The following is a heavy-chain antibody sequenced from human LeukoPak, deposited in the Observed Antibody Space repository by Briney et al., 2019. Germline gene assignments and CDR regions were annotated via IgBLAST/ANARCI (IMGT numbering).Heavy chain of an antibody. V-gene: IGHV3-21*04. J-gene: IGHJ4*02. Sequence: GGSLRLSCAASGFTFSSYSMYWVRQAPGKGLEWVSSISNSGNNIYYPDSVKGRFTTSRDNAKSSLYLQMNSLRAEDTAVYYCARGRRYCSGGSCYPGYFDYWGQGTLVTVSS. CDR2: ISNSGNNI. CDR3: ARGRRYCSGGSCYPGYFDY. CDR1: GFTFSSYS. D-gene: IGHD2-15*01.